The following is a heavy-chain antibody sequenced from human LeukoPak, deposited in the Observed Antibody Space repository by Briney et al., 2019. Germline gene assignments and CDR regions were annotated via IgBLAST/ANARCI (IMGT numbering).Heavy chain of an antibody. V-gene: IGHV1-2*06. CDR3: ARTMVGAISGRVY. CDR2: INPNSGGT. J-gene: IGHJ4*02. D-gene: IGHD1-26*01. Sequence: GASVKVSCKASGYTFTGYYMHWVRQAPGQGLEWMGRINPNSGGTNYAQKFQGRVTMTRDTSISTAYMELSRLRSDDTAVYYCARTMVGAISGRVYRGQGTLVTVSS. CDR1: GYTFTGYY.